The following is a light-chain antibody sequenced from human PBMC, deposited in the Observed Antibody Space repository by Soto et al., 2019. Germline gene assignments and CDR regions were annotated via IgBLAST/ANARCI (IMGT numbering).Light chain of an antibody. V-gene: IGKV3-15*01. CDR1: QSVRSN. J-gene: IGKJ4*01. Sequence: EIVLTQSPATLSVSPGERATLSCRASQSVRSNLAWYQQKPGQAPRLFIFGASTRATNISARFSGSGSGTDFTLTISSLEPEDFAVYYCQHSANWPLTFGGGTKVDIK. CDR2: GAS. CDR3: QHSANWPLT.